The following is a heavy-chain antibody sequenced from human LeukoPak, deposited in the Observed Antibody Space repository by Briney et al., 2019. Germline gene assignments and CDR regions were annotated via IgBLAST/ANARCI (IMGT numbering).Heavy chain of an antibody. CDR3: ARGPAGYS. D-gene: IGHD1-1*01. J-gene: IGHJ4*02. V-gene: IGHV3-53*01. CDR2: IYSGGST. Sequence: GGSLRLSCAASGFTVSSNHMSWVRQALGKGLEWVSVIYSGGSTDYADSVKGRFTISRDNSKNTLYLQMNSLRAEDTAVYHCARGPAGYSWGQGTLVTVSS. CDR1: GFTVSSNH.